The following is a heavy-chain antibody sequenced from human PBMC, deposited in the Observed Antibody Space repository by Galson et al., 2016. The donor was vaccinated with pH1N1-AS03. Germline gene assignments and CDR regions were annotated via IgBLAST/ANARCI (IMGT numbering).Heavy chain of an antibody. V-gene: IGHV1-69*13. J-gene: IGHJ4*02. D-gene: IGHD3-16*01. Sequence: SVKVSCKASGGTFSSYAITWMRQAPGQGLEWVGGIRPISGAASYAQKFQGRLTIPADESTSTIYMELRSLTSEDTAVYYCASDRNYDAAGRDFYESEHWCQGTLVTVS. CDR1: GGTFSSYA. CDR3: ASDRNYDAAGRDFYESEH. CDR2: IRPISGAA.